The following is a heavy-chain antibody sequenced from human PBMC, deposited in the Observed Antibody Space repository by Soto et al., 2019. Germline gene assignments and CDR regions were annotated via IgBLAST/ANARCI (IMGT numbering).Heavy chain of an antibody. J-gene: IGHJ3*02. D-gene: IGHD6-19*01. CDR1: GFTFSDHH. CDR2: IRNKANSYTT. V-gene: IGHV3-72*01. Sequence: GGSLRLSCAASGFTFSDHHMDWVRQAPGKGLEWVGRIRNKANSYTTEYAASVKGRFTISRDDSKNSLYLQMNSLKTEDTAVYYCARVAGGSGWSDTFEIWGQGTMVTVSS. CDR3: ARVAGGSGWSDTFEI.